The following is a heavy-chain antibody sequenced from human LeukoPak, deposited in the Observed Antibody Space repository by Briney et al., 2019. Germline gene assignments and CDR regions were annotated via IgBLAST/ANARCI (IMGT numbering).Heavy chain of an antibody. CDR2: IYTSGRT. CDR1: SGSLSSDNNY. D-gene: IGHD3-10*01. Sequence: SQTLSLTCTVSSGSLSSDNNYWNWIRQPAGKGLEWIGRIYTSGRTSYNPSLKSRVTISVDTSKNRFSLKLSSVTAADTAVYYCARDGSQAGDYYASGSPDDYWGQGTLVAVSS. J-gene: IGHJ4*02. CDR3: ARDGSQAGDYYASGSPDDY. V-gene: IGHV4-61*02.